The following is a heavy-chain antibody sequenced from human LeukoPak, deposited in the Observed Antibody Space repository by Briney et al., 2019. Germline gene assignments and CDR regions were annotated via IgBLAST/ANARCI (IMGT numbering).Heavy chain of an antibody. Sequence: SETLSLTCAVYGGSFSGYYWSWIRQPPGKGLEWIGEINHSGSTNYNPSLKSRVTISVDTSKNQFSLKLSSLTAADTAVCYCARGRIQLWSRDYYYGMDVWGQGTTVTVSS. CDR2: INHSGST. CDR3: ARGRIQLWSRDYYYGMDV. J-gene: IGHJ6*02. V-gene: IGHV4-34*01. D-gene: IGHD5-18*01. CDR1: GGSFSGYY.